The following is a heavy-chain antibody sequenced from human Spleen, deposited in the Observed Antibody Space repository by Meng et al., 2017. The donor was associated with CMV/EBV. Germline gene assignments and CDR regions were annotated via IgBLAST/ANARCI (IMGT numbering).Heavy chain of an antibody. D-gene: IGHD2-21*01. CDR2: INPNSGAT. V-gene: IGHV1-2*02. Sequence: ASVKVSCKASGYTFTGYYIHWVRQAPGQGLEWMGWINPNSGATNHAQKFQGRVTMTRVTSTSTAYMELGGLRSDDTAVYYCARGYSLDSWFDPWGQGTLVTVSS. CDR3: ARGYSLDSWFDP. J-gene: IGHJ5*02. CDR1: GYTFTGYY.